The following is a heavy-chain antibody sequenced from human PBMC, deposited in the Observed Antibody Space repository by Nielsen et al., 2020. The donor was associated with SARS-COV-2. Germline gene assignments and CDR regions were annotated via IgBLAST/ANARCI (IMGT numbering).Heavy chain of an antibody. CDR2: ISSSSSYI. CDR3: ARDQGLGYGIYYYYYGMDV. J-gene: IGHJ6*02. Sequence: GESLKISCAASGFTFSSYEMNWVRQAPGKGLEWVSSISSSSSYIYYADSVKGRFTISRDNAKNSLYLQMNSLRAEDTAVYYCARDQGLGYGIYYYYYGMDVWGQGTTVTVSS. D-gene: IGHD3-16*01. V-gene: IGHV3-21*01. CDR1: GFTFSSYE.